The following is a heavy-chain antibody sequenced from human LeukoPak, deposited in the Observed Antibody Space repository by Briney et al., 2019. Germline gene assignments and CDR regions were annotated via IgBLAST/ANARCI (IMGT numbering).Heavy chain of an antibody. J-gene: IGHJ3*02. CDR2: IVSDGSTT. V-gene: IGHV3-74*01. CDR1: GFTFSSYW. CDR3: ARGTDDIDI. D-gene: IGHD3-9*01. Sequence: GGSLRLSCAASGFTFSSYWMHWVRQAPGKGRVWVSRIVSDGSTTNYADSVKGRFSISRFNAQETLYLQMNSLRVEDTAVYYCARGTDDIDICGQGTLVTVSS.